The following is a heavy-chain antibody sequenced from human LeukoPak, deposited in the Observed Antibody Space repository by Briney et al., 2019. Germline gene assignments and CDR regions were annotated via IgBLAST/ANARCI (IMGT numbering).Heavy chain of an antibody. J-gene: IGHJ6*03. V-gene: IGHV3-66*01. D-gene: IGHD1-26*01. Sequence: GGSLRLSCAVSGFTVSSNYMSWVRQAPGKGLEWVSISYSDESTHYANSVKGRFTISRDNSKNTLYLQMGSLRAEDMAVYYCARSSGSYYYYYYMDVWGKGTTVTVSS. CDR3: ARSSGSYYYYYYMDV. CDR1: GFTVSSNY. CDR2: SYSDEST.